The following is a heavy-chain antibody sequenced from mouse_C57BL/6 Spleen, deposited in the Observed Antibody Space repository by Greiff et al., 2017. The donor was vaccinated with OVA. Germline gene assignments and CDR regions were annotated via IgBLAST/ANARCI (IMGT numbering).Heavy chain of an antibody. J-gene: IGHJ1*03. CDR3: ARTLCFDV. CDR1: GYTFTDYY. Sequence: VQLQQSGPELVKPGASVKISCKASGYTFTDYYMNWVKQSHGKSLEWIGDINPNNGGTSYNQKFKGKATLTVDKSSSTAYMELRSLTSEYSAVYYCARTLCFDVWGTGTTVTVSS. V-gene: IGHV1-26*01. CDR2: INPNNGGT.